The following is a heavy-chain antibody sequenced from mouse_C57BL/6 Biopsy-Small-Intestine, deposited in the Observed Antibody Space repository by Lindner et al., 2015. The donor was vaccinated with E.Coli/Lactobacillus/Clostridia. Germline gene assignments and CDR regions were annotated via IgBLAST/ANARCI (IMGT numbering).Heavy chain of an antibody. D-gene: IGHD2-4*01. CDR2: IDPEDGET. Sequence: VQLQESGAELVKPGASARLSCTASGFNIKDYFMHWVKQRPEQDLEWIGRIDPEDGETKYAPKFQGKATIKTDTSSNTAYLQLSSLTFEDTAVYYCARGDDYLFTYWGQGTLVTVSA. V-gene: IGHV14-2*01. CDR1: GFNIKDYF. J-gene: IGHJ3*01. CDR3: ARGDDYLFTY.